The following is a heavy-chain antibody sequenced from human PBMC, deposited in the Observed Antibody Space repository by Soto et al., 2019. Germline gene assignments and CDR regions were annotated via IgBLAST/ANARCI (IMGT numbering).Heavy chain of an antibody. V-gene: IGHV4-4*02. CDR1: GGSISSNNW. Sequence: VQLQESGPGLVNPSGTLSLTCAVSGGSISSNNWWSWVRQPPGKGLEWIGEIFHDGSVNYNPSLSGRVTISVDTSNNQVSLNLNSVTAADTAIYYCARLMDGPTYLPSGLDYWGQGTLVTVSS. CDR3: ARLMDGPTYLPSGLDY. J-gene: IGHJ4*02. CDR2: IFHDGSV. D-gene: IGHD2-8*01.